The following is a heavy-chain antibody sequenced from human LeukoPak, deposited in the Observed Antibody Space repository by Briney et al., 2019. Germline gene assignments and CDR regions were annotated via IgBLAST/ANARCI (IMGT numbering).Heavy chain of an antibody. J-gene: IGHJ6*03. Sequence: PGGSLRLSCAASGFTFSSYGMHWVRQAPGKGLEWVTFIRYDGNNKYYAGSMKGRFTISRDNSKNTLYLQMNSLKTEDTAVYYCTTQAARAGWFGELSYYYYMDVWGKGTTVTVSS. CDR2: IRYDGNNK. D-gene: IGHD3-10*01. V-gene: IGHV3-30*02. CDR1: GFTFSSYG. CDR3: TTQAARAGWFGELSYYYYMDV.